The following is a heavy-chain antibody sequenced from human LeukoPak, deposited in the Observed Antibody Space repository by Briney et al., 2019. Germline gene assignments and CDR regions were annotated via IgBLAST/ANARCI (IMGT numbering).Heavy chain of an antibody. J-gene: IGHJ6*02. CDR3: ARDLNDCSGGSCYRYYYYYGMDV. D-gene: IGHD2-15*01. CDR1: GFTFSSYE. Sequence: GGSLRLSCAASGFTFSSYEMNWVRQAPGKGLEWVSYISSSGSNIYYADSLKGRFTISRDNAKNSLYLQMNSLRAEDTAVYYCARDLNDCSGGSCYRYYYYYGMDVWGQGTTATVSS. CDR2: ISSSGSNI. V-gene: IGHV3-48*03.